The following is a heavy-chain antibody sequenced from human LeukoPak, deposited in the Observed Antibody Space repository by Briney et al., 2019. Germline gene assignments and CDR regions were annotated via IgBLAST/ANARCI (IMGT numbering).Heavy chain of an antibody. Sequence: GGSLRLSCAASGFTFSDYILDWVRQAPGKGLEWVGRIRRGANSYTTEYAASVKGRFTISRDDSKNSLYLHMNSLKTEDTAVFHCFGDGGEGCNSAFDIWGQGTMVTVSS. CDR1: GFTFSDYI. J-gene: IGHJ3*02. CDR3: FGDGGEGCNSAFDI. V-gene: IGHV3-72*01. D-gene: IGHD2/OR15-2a*01. CDR2: IRRGANSYTT.